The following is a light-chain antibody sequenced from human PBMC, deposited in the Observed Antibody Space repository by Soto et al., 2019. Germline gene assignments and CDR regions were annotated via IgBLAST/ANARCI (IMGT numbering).Light chain of an antibody. CDR3: QQYDNLAFT. V-gene: IGKV1-33*01. CDR2: DAS. CDR1: QDIRNY. Sequence: DIQMTQSPSSLSASVGDRVTITCQASQDIRNYLNWYQQKPGKAPKFLIHDASNLERGVPSRFSGSGSGTDFTFTISSLQPEDIGTYYCQQYDNLAFTVGQGTKVDIK. J-gene: IGKJ2*01.